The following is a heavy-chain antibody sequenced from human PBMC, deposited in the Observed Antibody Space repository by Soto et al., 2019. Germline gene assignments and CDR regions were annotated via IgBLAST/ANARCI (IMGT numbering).Heavy chain of an antibody. Sequence: EVQLVESGGGLVQPGASLRLSCTASGFTFSSYSMNWVRLAPGKGLEWLSYISSSGSGIYYADSVKDRLTISRANAKNTLYLQMFRLRAEDTAVYYCAREPYGGHSGIDYWGQETLVTVSS. CDR1: GFTFSSYS. CDR3: AREPYGGHSGIDY. J-gene: IGHJ4*02. CDR2: ISSSGSGI. V-gene: IGHV3-48*01. D-gene: IGHD4-17*01.